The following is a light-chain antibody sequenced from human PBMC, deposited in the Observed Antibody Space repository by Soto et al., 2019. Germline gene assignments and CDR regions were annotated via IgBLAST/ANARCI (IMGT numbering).Light chain of an antibody. CDR2: DAS. CDR3: QQRSNWPVT. J-gene: IGKJ2*01. Sequence: EIVLTQSPATLSLSPGERATLSCRASQSVSSYLAWYQQKPGQAPRLLIYDASNRATVIPARFSGSGSETDFTLTISSLEPEDFAVYYCQQRSNWPVTFGQGTKLEIK. V-gene: IGKV3-11*01. CDR1: QSVSSY.